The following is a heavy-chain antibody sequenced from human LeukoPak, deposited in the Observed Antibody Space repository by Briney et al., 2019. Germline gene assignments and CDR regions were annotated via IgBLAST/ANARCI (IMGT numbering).Heavy chain of an antibody. CDR1: GYTFTSYY. Sequence: ASVKVSCKASGYTFTSYYVHWVRQAPGQGLEWMGIINPSGGSTSYAQKFQGRVTMTRDMSTSTVYMELSSLSSEDTAVYYCARLPVGATSWTDYWGQGTLVTVSS. CDR2: INPSGGST. V-gene: IGHV1-46*01. CDR3: ARLPVGATSWTDY. J-gene: IGHJ4*02. D-gene: IGHD1-26*01.